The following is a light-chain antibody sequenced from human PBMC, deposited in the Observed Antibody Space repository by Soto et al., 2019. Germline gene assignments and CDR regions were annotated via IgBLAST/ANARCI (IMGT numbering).Light chain of an antibody. CDR2: DAS. V-gene: IGKV3D-20*01. Sequence: EIVLTQSPATLSLSPGERATLSCGASQSVSNSYLAWYQQKPGLAPRLLIYDASSSAPGIPDWFSGSGPGTDFTLTISRLEPEDFAVYYCQQYGSSPPYTFGQGTKLEIK. CDR1: QSVSNSY. J-gene: IGKJ2*01. CDR3: QQYGSSPPYT.